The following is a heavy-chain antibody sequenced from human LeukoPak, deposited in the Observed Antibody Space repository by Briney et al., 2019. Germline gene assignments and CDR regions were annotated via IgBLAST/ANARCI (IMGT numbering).Heavy chain of an antibody. CDR2: ISSSSSTI. CDR3: ARGSSSWYLVYFQH. Sequence: GSLGLSCSASGFTFSSYAMHWVRQAPGKGLEWVSYISSSSSTIYYADSVKGRFTISRDKAKNSLYLQMNSLRAEDTAVYFCARGSSSWYLVYFQHWGQGTLVTVSS. V-gene: IGHV3-48*01. J-gene: IGHJ1*01. CDR1: GFTFSSYA. D-gene: IGHD6-13*01.